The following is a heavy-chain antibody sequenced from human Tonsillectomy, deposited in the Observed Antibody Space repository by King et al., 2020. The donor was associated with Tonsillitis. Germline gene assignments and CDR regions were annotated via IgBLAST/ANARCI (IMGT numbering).Heavy chain of an antibody. J-gene: IGHJ2*01. Sequence: MQLVQSGAEVKKPGASVKVSCKASGYTFTNYGISWVRQAPGQGLEWMGWISAYNGNRNYAQKYRGRVTVTTDTSTTTAYMELSSLRSDDTAVYYSARTGSGSRNDWYFDHWGRGTLVTVPA. V-gene: IGHV1-18*01. D-gene: IGHD1-14*01. CDR3: ARTGSGSRNDWYFDH. CDR1: GYTFTNYG. CDR2: ISAYNGNR.